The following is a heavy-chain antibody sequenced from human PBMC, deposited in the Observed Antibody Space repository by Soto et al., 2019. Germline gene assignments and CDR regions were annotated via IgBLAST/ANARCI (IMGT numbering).Heavy chain of an antibody. J-gene: IGHJ6*02. Sequence: PGGSLRLSCSASGFTFSSYAMHWVRQAPGKGLEYVSAISSNGGSTYYADSMKGRFTISRDNAKNSLLLQLNSLRAEDTAVYYCARDRGRPDLRDTHYHDSSDLDYGMDVWGQGTTVTVSS. CDR3: ARDRGRPDLRDTHYHDSSDLDYGMDV. CDR2: ISSNGGST. D-gene: IGHD3-22*01. CDR1: GFTFSSYA. V-gene: IGHV3-64*04.